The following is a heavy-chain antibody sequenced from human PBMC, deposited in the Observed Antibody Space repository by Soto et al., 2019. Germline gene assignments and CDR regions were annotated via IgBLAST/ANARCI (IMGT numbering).Heavy chain of an antibody. D-gene: IGHD6-19*01. Sequence: PGGSLRLSCAASGFTFSSYSMNWVRQAPGKGLEWVSSISSSSSYIYYADSVKGRFTISRDNAKNSLYLQMNSLRAEDTAVYYCARDPYYSSGWSYPFDYWGQGTLVTVSS. CDR1: GFTFSSYS. CDR3: ARDPYYSSGWSYPFDY. J-gene: IGHJ4*02. V-gene: IGHV3-21*01. CDR2: ISSSSSYI.